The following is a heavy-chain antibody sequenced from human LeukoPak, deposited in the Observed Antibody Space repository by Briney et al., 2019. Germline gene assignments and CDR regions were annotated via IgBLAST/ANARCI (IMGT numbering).Heavy chain of an antibody. Sequence: PSETLSLTCTVSGGSISSSSYYSGWIRQPPGKGLEWIVSIYYSGSTYYSPSLKSRVPIYVDTSKNQFSLKLSSVTAADTAVYYCARGDYYGSSGYYLLDYWGQGTLVTVSS. CDR1: GGSISSSSYY. J-gene: IGHJ4*02. D-gene: IGHD3-22*01. V-gene: IGHV4-39*01. CDR2: IYYSGST. CDR3: ARGDYYGSSGYYLLDY.